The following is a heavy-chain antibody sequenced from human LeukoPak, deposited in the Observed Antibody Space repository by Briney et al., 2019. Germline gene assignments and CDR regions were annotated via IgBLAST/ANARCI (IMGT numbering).Heavy chain of an antibody. CDR3: ARDRTGGVAQGAFDI. CDR1: GFTFSSYS. D-gene: IGHD1-14*01. J-gene: IGHJ3*02. Sequence: PGGSLRLSCAASGFTFSSYSMNWVRQAPGKGLEWVSSISSSSSYIYYADSVKGRFTISRDNAKNSLYLQMNSLRAEDTAVYYCARDRTGGVAQGAFDIWGQGTMVTVSS. V-gene: IGHV3-21*01. CDR2: ISSSSSYI.